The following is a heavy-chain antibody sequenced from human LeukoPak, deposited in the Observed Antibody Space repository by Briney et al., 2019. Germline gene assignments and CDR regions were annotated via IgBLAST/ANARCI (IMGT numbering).Heavy chain of an antibody. Sequence: SETLSLTCTVSGGSISSYYWSWIRQLPGEGLEWIGYIYYSGGTNYNPPLKSRVTISVDTSKNQFSLKLSSVTAADTAVYYCARYSDNWFDPWGQGTLVTVSS. CDR3: ARYSDNWFDP. D-gene: IGHD6-13*01. CDR1: GGSISSYY. CDR2: IYYSGGT. J-gene: IGHJ5*02. V-gene: IGHV4-59*01.